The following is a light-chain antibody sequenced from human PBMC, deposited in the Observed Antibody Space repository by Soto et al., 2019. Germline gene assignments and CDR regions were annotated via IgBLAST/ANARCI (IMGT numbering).Light chain of an antibody. J-gene: IGKJ4*01. V-gene: IGKV1-5*03. CDR1: QSISGW. Sequence: DIQITQSPSTLSASVGDRVTIICRASQSISGWLAWYQQKPGKAPNLLIYKASTLESGVPSRFSGSGSGTEFTLTISSLQPDDFATYYCQQSNSYPLTIGGGTKVELK. CDR3: QQSNSYPLT. CDR2: KAS.